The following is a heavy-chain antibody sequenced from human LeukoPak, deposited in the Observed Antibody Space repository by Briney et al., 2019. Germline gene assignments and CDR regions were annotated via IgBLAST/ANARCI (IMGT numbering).Heavy chain of an antibody. J-gene: IGHJ6*01. CDR1: GLTFSSYS. Sequence: GGSLTLSCAASGLTFSSYSMNGVRQAPGEGREAFSSIRRSRSYIYYADSVKGRFTISRDNAKNSLYLQMNRLRAEDTAVYYCASDPYHLWSGYYLPDYHGMDVWAQGPRVTVSS. CDR3: ASDPYHLWSGYYLPDYHGMDV. D-gene: IGHD3-3*02. CDR2: IRRSRSYI. V-gene: IGHV3-21*01.